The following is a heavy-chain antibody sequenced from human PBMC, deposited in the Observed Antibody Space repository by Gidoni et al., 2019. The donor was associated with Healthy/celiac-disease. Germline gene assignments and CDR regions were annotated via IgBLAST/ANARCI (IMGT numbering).Heavy chain of an antibody. CDR2: IIPILGIA. CDR1: GGTFSSYT. J-gene: IGHJ6*02. Sequence: QVQLVQSGAEAKKPGSSVKVSCKASGGTFSSYTISWVRQAPGQGLEWMGRIIPILGIANYAQKFQGRVTITADKSTSTAYMELSSLRSEDTAVYYCARDPSGIAAADEHRYYYYYGMDVWGQGTTVTVSS. CDR3: ARDPSGIAAADEHRYYYYYGMDV. D-gene: IGHD6-13*01. V-gene: IGHV1-69*08.